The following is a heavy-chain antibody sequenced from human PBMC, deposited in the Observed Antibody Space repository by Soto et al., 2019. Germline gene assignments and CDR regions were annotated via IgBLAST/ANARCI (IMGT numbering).Heavy chain of an antibody. J-gene: IGHJ4*02. Sequence: SETLSLTCTVSGGSISSYYWSWIRQPPGKGLEWIGYIYYSGSTNYNPSLKSRVTISVDTSKNQFSLKLSSVTAADTAVYYCARSKTYYDILTGYSDGRMDSWGQGTLVTVSS. D-gene: IGHD3-9*01. CDR1: GGSISSYY. CDR3: ARSKTYYDILTGYSDGRMDS. CDR2: IYYSGST. V-gene: IGHV4-59*01.